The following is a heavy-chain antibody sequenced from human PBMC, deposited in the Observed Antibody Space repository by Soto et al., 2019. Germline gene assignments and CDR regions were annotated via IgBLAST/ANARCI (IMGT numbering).Heavy chain of an antibody. V-gene: IGHV3-23*01. J-gene: IGHJ4*02. D-gene: IGHD2-21*01. CDR1: GFTFSSYA. Sequence: GGSLRLSCAASGFTFSSYAMSWVRQAPGKGLEWVSAVSGSGGSTYYADSVKGRFTISRDNSKNTLYLQMNSLRAEDTTIYNRVCGGGYSHGFGGVSAYFDYWGQGTLVTVSS. CDR3: VCGGGYSHGFGGVSAYFDY. CDR2: VSGSGGST.